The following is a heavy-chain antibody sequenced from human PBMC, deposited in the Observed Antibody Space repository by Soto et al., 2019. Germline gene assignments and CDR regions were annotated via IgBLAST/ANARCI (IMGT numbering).Heavy chain of an antibody. J-gene: IGHJ6*02. D-gene: IGHD1-7*01. CDR2: MNPNSGNT. CDR1: GYTFTSYD. CDR3: ARGRNWNYVEDYYYGMDV. Sequence: ASVKVSCKASGYTFTSYDINWVRQATGQGLEWMGWMNPNSGNTGYAQKFQGRVTMTRNTSISTAYMELSSLRSGDTAVYYCARGRNWNYVEDYYYGMDVWGQGTTVTVSS. V-gene: IGHV1-8*01.